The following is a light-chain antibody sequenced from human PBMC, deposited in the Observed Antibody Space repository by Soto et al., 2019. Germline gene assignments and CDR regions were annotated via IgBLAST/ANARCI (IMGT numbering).Light chain of an antibody. CDR1: SSNIGSDY. CDR2: RDV. CDR3: AACEGPLSGWV. V-gene: IGLV1-47*01. Sequence: QAVVTQPPSASGTPGQRVTISCSGSSSNIGSDYVYWFQLLPGTAPRLLIDRDVQRPSGVSDRFSGSKSGTSGSLAISGLRTEDEAAYYCAACEGPLSGWVFGGGTKLTVL. J-gene: IGLJ3*02.